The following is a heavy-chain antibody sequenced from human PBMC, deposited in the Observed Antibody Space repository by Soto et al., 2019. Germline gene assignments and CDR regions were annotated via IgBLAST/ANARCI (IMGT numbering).Heavy chain of an antibody. V-gene: IGHV4-31*03. Sequence: QVPLQESGPGLVKPSETLSLTCTVSGGSISNGGWYWSWIRQHPGKGLEWIGYIDYSGSTDYNPSLKSRVTISVDTSKRQFSLKLSSVTAADTAVYYCARGPQSTTYFFDVTGYYPLRDWGQGSLVTVSA. D-gene: IGHD3-9*01. CDR1: GGSISNGGWY. J-gene: IGHJ4*02. CDR2: IDYSGST. CDR3: ARGPQSTTYFFDVTGYYPLRD.